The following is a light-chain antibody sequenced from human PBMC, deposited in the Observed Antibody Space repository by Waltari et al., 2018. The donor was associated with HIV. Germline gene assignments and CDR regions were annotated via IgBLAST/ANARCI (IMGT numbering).Light chain of an antibody. Sequence: SYEVTQPPSVSVSPGQTASIPCSGDKLGAKYACWYQRRPGQSPVLVIYQDSKRPPAIPERFSGSNSGNTATLTISGTQAMDEADYYCQAWDSSTVVFGGGTKLTVL. V-gene: IGLV3-1*01. CDR2: QDS. CDR3: QAWDSSTVV. J-gene: IGLJ2*01. CDR1: KLGAKY.